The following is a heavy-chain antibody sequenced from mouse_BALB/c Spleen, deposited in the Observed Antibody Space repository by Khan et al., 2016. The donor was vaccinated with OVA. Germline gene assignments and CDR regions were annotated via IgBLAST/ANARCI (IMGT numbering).Heavy chain of an antibody. J-gene: IGHJ3*01. CDR3: ARWFAY. Sequence: VQLKQSGPGLVKPSQSLSLTCTVTGYSITSDYAWNWIRQFPGNKLEWMGYITYGGGTSYHPSLKSRISITRDTSKNQFFLRLNSVTTEDSATYYCARWFAYWGQGTLVTVS. CDR2: ITYGGGT. V-gene: IGHV3-2*02. CDR1: GYSITSDYA.